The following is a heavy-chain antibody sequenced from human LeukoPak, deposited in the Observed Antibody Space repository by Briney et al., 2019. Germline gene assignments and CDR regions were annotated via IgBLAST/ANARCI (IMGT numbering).Heavy chain of an antibody. CDR1: GFIFSSYS. J-gene: IGHJ3*01. Sequence: GGSLRLSCAASGFIFSSYSMSWVRQAPGKGLEWVSSISSSSTYIHYADSVKGRFTISRDNAQNSLYLQMISLRVEDTAVYYCLGAFDFWGQGTMVTVSS. V-gene: IGHV3-21*01. CDR2: ISSSSTYI. CDR3: LGAFDF.